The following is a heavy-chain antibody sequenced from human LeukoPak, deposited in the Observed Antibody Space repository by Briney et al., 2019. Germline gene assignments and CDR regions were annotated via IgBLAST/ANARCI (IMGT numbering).Heavy chain of an antibody. CDR3: VRVRSYSGSPPGVVYLDY. D-gene: IGHD1-26*01. CDR1: GFSFAKYN. CDR2: IGTSSRYT. V-gene: IGHV3-21*01. Sequence: GGSLRLSCAASGFSFAKYNMNWVRQAPGKGLEWVSSIGTSSRYTYYEDSLQGRFTISRDDATSSLHLQMDSLRAEDTAVYYCVRVRSYSGSPPGVVYLDYWGQGIMVAVSS. J-gene: IGHJ4*02.